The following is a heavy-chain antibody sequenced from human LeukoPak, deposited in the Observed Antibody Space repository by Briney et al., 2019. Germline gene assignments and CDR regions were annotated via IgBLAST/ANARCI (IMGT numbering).Heavy chain of an antibody. V-gene: IGHV3-23*01. CDR1: GFTFSNFG. Sequence: GGSLRLSCAASGFTFSNFGMSWVRQAPGKGLEWVSAISGSGSSTFYPDSVKDRFTISRDNSKNTLYLQMNSLRAEDTAVYYCAKAPGLVSGSSFDYWGQGTLVTVSS. CDR2: ISGSGSST. J-gene: IGHJ4*02. CDR3: AKAPGLVSGSSFDY. D-gene: IGHD1-26*01.